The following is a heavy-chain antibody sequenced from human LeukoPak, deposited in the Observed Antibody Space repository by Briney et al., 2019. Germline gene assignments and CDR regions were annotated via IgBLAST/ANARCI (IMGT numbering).Heavy chain of an antibody. CDR2: INSDGSST. CDR3: TKGGYYVETAFDY. J-gene: IGHJ4*02. Sequence: GGSLRLSCAASGFTFSSYWMHWVRQGPGKGLVWVSRINSDGSSTSYADSVKGRFTISRDNAKNTLYLQMNSLRAEDTAVYYCTKGGYYVETAFDYWGQGTLVTVSS. CDR1: GFTFSSYW. D-gene: IGHD1-26*01. V-gene: IGHV3-74*01.